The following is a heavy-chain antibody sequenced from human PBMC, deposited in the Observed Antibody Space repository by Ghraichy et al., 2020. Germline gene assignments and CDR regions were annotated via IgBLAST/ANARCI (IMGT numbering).Heavy chain of an antibody. D-gene: IGHD3-3*01. Sequence: GGSLRLSCAASGFIFNNYGMHWVRQAPGKGPEWVAALSYDGSGQSYADSVTGRFTISRDNSNNTLYLQMNSLGTEDTAIYYCAKGAYFDFYGLDVWGQGTMVTVSS. J-gene: IGHJ6*02. CDR3: AKGAYFDFYGLDV. V-gene: IGHV3-30*18. CDR2: LSYDGSGQ. CDR1: GFIFNNYG.